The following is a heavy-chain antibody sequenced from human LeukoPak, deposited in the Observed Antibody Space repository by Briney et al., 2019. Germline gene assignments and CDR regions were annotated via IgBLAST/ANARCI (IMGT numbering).Heavy chain of an antibody. CDR2: ISYDGSNK. Sequence: PGRSLRLSCAASGFTFSSYAMHWVRQAPGKGLEGVAVISYDGSNKYYADSVKGRFTISRDNSKNTLYLQMNSLRAEDTAVYYCARGARSYYYDSSCSHGAFDIWGQGTMVTVSS. D-gene: IGHD3-22*01. V-gene: IGHV3-30-3*01. CDR1: GFTFSSYA. CDR3: ARGARSYYYDSSCSHGAFDI. J-gene: IGHJ3*02.